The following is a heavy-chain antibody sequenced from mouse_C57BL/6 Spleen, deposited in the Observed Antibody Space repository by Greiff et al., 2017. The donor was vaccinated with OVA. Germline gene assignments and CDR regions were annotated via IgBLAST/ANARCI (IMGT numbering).Heavy chain of an antibody. CDR1: GYTFTSYT. J-gene: IGHJ2*01. Sequence: QVHVKQSGAELARPGASVKMSCKASGYTFTSYTMHWVKQRPGQGLEWIGYINPSSGYTKYNQKFKDKATLTADKSSSTAYMQLSSLTSEDSAVYYCARSDKGDFDYWGQGTTLTVSS. CDR2: INPSSGYT. D-gene: IGHD1-3*01. V-gene: IGHV1-4*01. CDR3: ARSDKGDFDY.